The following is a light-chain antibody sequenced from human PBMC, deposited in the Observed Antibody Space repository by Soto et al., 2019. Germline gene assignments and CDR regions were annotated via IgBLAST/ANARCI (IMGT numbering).Light chain of an antibody. CDR3: QQYDNLPRLT. Sequence: DIQMTQSPSSLSASVGDRVTITCQASQDISSYLNWYQQKPGKAPKLLIYGASNLETGVPPRFSGSGSWTDFTFTISSLQPEDIATYYCQQYDNLPRLTFGGGTKVEIK. CDR1: QDISSY. V-gene: IGKV1-33*01. J-gene: IGKJ4*01. CDR2: GAS.